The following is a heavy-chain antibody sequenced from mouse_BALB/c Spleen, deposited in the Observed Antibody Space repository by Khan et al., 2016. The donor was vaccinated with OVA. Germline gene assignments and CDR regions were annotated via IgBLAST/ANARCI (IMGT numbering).Heavy chain of an antibody. J-gene: IGHJ1*01. D-gene: IGHD1-1*01. Sequence: EVELVESGGGLVQPGGSLRLSCATSGFTFTDYYMSWVRQPPGKSLEWLGFIRNKAKGYTTEYSAPVKGRFTISRDNSQNIVYLQMNTLRAEDSATYYCARETVVDVYLYFDVWGAGTTVTVSS. CDR3: ARETVVDVYLYFDV. CDR1: GFTFTDYY. CDR2: IRNKAKGYTT. V-gene: IGHV7-3*02.